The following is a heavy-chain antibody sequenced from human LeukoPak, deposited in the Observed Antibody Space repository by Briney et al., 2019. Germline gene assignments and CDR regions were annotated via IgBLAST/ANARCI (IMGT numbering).Heavy chain of an antibody. D-gene: IGHD5-18*01. CDR2: ISGDSGST. V-gene: IGHV3-43*02. Sequence: PGGSLRLSCGASGFTFDDYAMHWVRQAPGKGREWVSLISGDSGSTYYADSVKGRFTISRDNSKNSLYLQMNSLRTEDTALYYCAKDMGDTAMVTFDIWGQGTMVTFSS. CDR1: GFTFDDYA. J-gene: IGHJ3*02. CDR3: AKDMGDTAMVTFDI.